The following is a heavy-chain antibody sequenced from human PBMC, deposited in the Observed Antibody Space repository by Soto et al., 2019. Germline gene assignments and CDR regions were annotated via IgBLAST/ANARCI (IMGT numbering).Heavy chain of an antibody. D-gene: IGHD3-16*02. CDR2: IDPSDSYT. Sequence: GESLKISCHGSGYSFTSYWISWVRQMPGKGLEWMGRIDPSDSYTNYSPSFQGHVTISADKSISTAYLQWSSLKASDTAMYYCARAGVIVNYYGMDVWGQGTTVTVSS. CDR1: GYSFTSYW. V-gene: IGHV5-10-1*01. CDR3: ARAGVIVNYYGMDV. J-gene: IGHJ6*02.